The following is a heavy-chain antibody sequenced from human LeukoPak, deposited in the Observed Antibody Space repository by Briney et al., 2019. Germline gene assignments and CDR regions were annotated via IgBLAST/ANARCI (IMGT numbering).Heavy chain of an antibody. V-gene: IGHV4-38-2*02. Sequence: PSETLSLTCTASGYSISSGYYWGWIRQPPGKGLEWIGSIYHSGSTYYNPSLKSRVTISVDTSKNQFSLKLSSVTAADTAVYYCARVDSSGWYGVNYWGQGTLVTVSS. D-gene: IGHD6-19*01. CDR3: ARVDSSGWYGVNY. CDR2: IYHSGST. CDR1: GYSISSGYY. J-gene: IGHJ4*02.